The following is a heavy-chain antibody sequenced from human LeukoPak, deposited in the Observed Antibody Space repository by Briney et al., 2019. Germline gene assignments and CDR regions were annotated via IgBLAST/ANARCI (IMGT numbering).Heavy chain of an antibody. V-gene: IGHV3-23*01. D-gene: IGHD2-2*01. Sequence: GGSLRLSCAASGFTFSSYAMSWVRQAPGKGLEWVSGISGRGASKYYADSVKGRFTISRDNSKNTLYLQMNSLRAEDTAVYYCAKGVVVAPDVTPFDYWGQGTLVTVSS. CDR1: GFTFSSYA. J-gene: IGHJ4*02. CDR3: AKGVVVAPDVTPFDY. CDR2: ISGRGASK.